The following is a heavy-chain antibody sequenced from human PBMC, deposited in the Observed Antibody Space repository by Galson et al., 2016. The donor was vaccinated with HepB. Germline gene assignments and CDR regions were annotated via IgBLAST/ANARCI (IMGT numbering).Heavy chain of an antibody. CDR1: GGTFSSYA. CDR2: IIPIFGTA. V-gene: IGHV1-69*13. D-gene: IGHD2-21*01. CDR3: AREDGAYCGGDCDYYYGMDG. Sequence: SVKVSCKASGGTFSSYAISWVRQAPGQGLEWMGGIIPIFGTANYAQKFQGRVTITADESTSTAYMELSSLRSEDTAVYYCAREDGAYCGGDCDYYYGMDGWGQGTTVTVSS. J-gene: IGHJ6*02.